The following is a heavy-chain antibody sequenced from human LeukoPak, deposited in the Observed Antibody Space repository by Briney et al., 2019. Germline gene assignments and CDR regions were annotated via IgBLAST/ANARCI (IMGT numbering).Heavy chain of an antibody. V-gene: IGHV4-59*02. Sequence: ASETLSLTCTVSGGSVSGHYWSWIRQPPGKGLEWIGNIYYSGSTNYNPSLKSRVTISVDTSKNQFSLKLSSVTAADTAVYYCARDHPVDVWGKGTTVTVSS. CDR2: IYYSGST. CDR3: ARDHPVDV. J-gene: IGHJ6*04. CDR1: GGSVSGHY.